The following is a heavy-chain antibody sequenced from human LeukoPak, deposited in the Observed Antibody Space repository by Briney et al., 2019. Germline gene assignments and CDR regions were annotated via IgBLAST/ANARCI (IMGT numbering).Heavy chain of an antibody. CDR3: AKDAVAGTWLHY. V-gene: IGHV3-43*02. CDR1: GLTLSDHI. CDR2: IRGDGRTT. J-gene: IGHJ4*02. D-gene: IGHD6-19*01. Sequence: GGSLRVSCTGSGLTLSDHIIDWVRQAPGKGLEWVSLIRGDGRTTSYAGSVKGRFTISRDNSKNSLYLQMSSLRGEDTAMYYCAKDAVAGTWLHYWGQGTLVTVSS.